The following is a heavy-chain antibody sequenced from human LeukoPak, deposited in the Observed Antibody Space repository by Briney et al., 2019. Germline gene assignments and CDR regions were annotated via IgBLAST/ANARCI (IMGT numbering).Heavy chain of an antibody. CDR2: IYSGGST. D-gene: IGHD2-8*01. V-gene: IGHV3-53*01. CDR3: ARDRRVYAFGI. J-gene: IGHJ3*02. Sequence: PGGSLRLSCAASGFTVSSNYMSWVRQAPGKGLEWVSVIYSGGSTYYADSVKGRFTISRDNSKNTLYLQMNSLRAEDTAVYYCARDRRVYAFGIWGQGTMVTVSS. CDR1: GFTVSSNY.